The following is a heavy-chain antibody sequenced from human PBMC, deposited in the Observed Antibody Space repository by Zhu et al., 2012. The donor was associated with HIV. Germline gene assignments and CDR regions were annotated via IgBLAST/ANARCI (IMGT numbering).Heavy chain of an antibody. J-gene: IGHJ4*02. CDR1: GGPINSGAYY. CDR2: IYYNGNT. CDR3: ARAGVIGDRLPR. V-gene: IGHV4-30-4*08. D-gene: IGHD3-10*01. Sequence: QVQLQESGPGLVKPSQTLSLTCTVSGGPINSGAYYWSWIRQPPGKGLEWIGYIYYNGNTYYNPSLKSRVTISVDTSKNQFSLKLNSVTAADTAVYYCARAGVIGDRLPRWGQGTPGHRLL.